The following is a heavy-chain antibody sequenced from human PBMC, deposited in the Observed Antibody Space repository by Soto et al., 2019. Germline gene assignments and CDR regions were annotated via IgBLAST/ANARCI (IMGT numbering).Heavy chain of an antibody. D-gene: IGHD3-10*01. CDR1: GYSFTGYY. CDR3: ARADGSGRVGYNGFGP. Sequence: ASVKVSCKASGYSFTGYYMHWVRQAPGQGLEWMGWINPNSGATDYSQKFQDRVTMTRDTSISTAYMELSRLRSDDTAVYYCARADGSGRVGYNGFGPWSQRTLVTVS. V-gene: IGHV1-2*02. CDR2: INPNSGAT. J-gene: IGHJ5*02.